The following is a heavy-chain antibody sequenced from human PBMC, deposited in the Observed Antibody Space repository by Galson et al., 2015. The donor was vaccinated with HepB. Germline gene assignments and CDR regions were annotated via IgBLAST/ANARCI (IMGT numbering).Heavy chain of an antibody. Sequence: SLRLSCAASGFIFNDYAMHWVRQAPGKGLEWVSGITWNSATKLYADSVKGRFTISRDSARVFLQMNSLTPKDTALYYCAKLSAAALRGYFDFWGQGALVFVSS. J-gene: IGHJ4*02. CDR3: AKLSAAALRGYFDF. CDR1: GFIFNDYA. V-gene: IGHV3-9*01. D-gene: IGHD6-13*01. CDR2: ITWNSATK.